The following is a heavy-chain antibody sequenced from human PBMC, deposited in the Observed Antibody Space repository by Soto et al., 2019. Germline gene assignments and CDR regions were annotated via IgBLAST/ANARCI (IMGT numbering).Heavy chain of an antibody. CDR2: IYCDDDK. J-gene: IGHJ4*02. V-gene: IGHV2-5*02. CDR1: GFSLSTGGVG. Sequence: QITLKESGPTLEKPTQTLTLTCTFSGFSLSTGGVGVGWIRQPPGKALEWLALIYCDDDKRYSPSLESRLTITKDTSKNQVVLTMTNMDPVDTAAYYCAHRSGDRESYWGQGTLVTVSS. CDR3: AHRSGDRESY. D-gene: IGHD7-27*01.